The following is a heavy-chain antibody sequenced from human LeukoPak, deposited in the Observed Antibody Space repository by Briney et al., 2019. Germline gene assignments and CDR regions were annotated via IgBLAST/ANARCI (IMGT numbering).Heavy chain of an antibody. V-gene: IGHV1-69*04. J-gene: IGHJ6*02. CDR1: GGTFSSYA. CDR2: IIPILGIA. CDR3: ARDLWFGELPPYYYGMDV. Sequence: VASVKVSCKASGGTFSSYAISWVRQAPGQGLEWMGRIIPILGIANYAQKFQGRVTITADESTSTAYMELSSLRSEDTAVYYCARDLWFGELPPYYYGMDVWGQGTTVTVSS. D-gene: IGHD3-10*01.